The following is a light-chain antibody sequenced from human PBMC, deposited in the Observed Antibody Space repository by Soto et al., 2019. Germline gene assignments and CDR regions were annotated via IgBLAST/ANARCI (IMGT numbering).Light chain of an antibody. J-gene: IGKJ2*01. CDR2: EAS. CDR1: QNIGGW. V-gene: IGKV1-5*01. Sequence: DFQMTQSPPTLSASVGDTVTLTCRVSQNIGGWLAWYQQRPGKAPKLLIYEASTLASGVPSRFTGSGSGTHFTLTIDGLQPDDAATYYCQQHNDYATFGQGTK. CDR3: QQHNDYAT.